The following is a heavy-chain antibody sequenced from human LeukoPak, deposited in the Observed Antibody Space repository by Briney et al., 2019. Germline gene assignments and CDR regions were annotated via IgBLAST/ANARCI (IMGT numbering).Heavy chain of an antibody. V-gene: IGHV3-7*01. D-gene: IGHD5-12*01. CDR3: ARGSEIVATGGGDFDY. CDR1: GFTFSSYW. J-gene: IGHJ4*02. Sequence: GGSLRLSCAASGFTFSSYWMSWVRQAPGKGLEWVANIKQDGSEKYYVDSVKGRFTISRDNAKNSLYLQMNSLRAEDTAVYYCARGSEIVATGGGDFDYWGQGTLVTVSS. CDR2: IKQDGSEK.